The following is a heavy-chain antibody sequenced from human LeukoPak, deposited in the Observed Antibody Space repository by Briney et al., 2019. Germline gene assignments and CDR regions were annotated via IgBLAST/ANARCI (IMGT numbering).Heavy chain of an antibody. CDR2: IYYSGST. CDR3: GSGMATITPFDY. V-gene: IGHV4-59*01. D-gene: IGHD5-24*01. J-gene: IGHJ4*02. CDR1: GGSISSYY. Sequence: SETLSLTCTVSGGSISSYYWSWIRQPPGKGLEWIGYIYYSGSTNYNPSLKSRVTMSVDTSKNQFSLKLSSVTAADTAVYYCGSGMATITPFDYWGQGTLVTVSS.